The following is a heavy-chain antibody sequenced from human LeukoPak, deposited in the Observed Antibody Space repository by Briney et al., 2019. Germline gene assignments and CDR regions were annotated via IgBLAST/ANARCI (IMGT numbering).Heavy chain of an antibody. Sequence: GASVRVSCKASGYTFTSYDINWVRQATGQGLEWMGWMNPNSGNTGYAQKFQGRVTMTRNTSISTAYMELSSLRSEDTAVYYCARHTMVRGYDYYYGMDVWGQGTTVTVSS. CDR2: MNPNSGNT. CDR1: GYTFTSYD. D-gene: IGHD3-10*01. V-gene: IGHV1-8*01. CDR3: ARHTMVRGYDYYYGMDV. J-gene: IGHJ6*02.